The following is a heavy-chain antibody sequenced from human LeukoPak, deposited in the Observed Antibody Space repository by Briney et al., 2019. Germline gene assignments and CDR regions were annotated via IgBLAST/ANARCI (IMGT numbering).Heavy chain of an antibody. CDR3: ANLCSGGSCYWSY. CDR2: ITASGRTT. J-gene: IGHJ4*02. D-gene: IGHD2-15*01. CDR1: CA. Sequence: CAMSWVRQAPGKGLEWVSHITASGRTTDYADSVKGRFTISSDYAKNTVNLQMYSLRAEPTAVYCWANLCSGGSCYWSYWGQGILVTVAS. V-gene: IGHV3-23*01.